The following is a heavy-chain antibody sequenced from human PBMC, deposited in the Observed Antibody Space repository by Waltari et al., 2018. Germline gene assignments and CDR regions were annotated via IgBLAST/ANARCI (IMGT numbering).Heavy chain of an antibody. CDR1: GFTFTSSA. D-gene: IGHD3-16*02. CDR2: IVVGSGNT. Sequence: QMQLVQSGPEVKKPVTSVKVSCKASGFTFTSSAVQWVRQARGQRLEWIGWIVVGSGNTNYAQKFQERVTITRDMSTSTAYMELSSLRSEDTAVYYCAATRYDYIWGSYRAYFDYWGQGTLVTVSS. V-gene: IGHV1-58*01. J-gene: IGHJ4*02. CDR3: AATRYDYIWGSYRAYFDY.